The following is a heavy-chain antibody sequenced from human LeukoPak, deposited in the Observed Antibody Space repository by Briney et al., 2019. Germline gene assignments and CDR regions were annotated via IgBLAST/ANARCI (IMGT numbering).Heavy chain of an antibody. Sequence: SETLSLTCAVYGGSFSGYYWSWIRQPPGKGLEWIGEINHSGSTNYNPSLKSRVTISVDTSKNQFSLKLSSVTAADTAVYYCARAKSQQQVKYYFDYWGQGTLVTVSS. CDR1: GGSFSGYY. V-gene: IGHV4-34*01. J-gene: IGHJ4*02. CDR3: ARAKSQQQVKYYFDY. CDR2: INHSGST. D-gene: IGHD6-13*01.